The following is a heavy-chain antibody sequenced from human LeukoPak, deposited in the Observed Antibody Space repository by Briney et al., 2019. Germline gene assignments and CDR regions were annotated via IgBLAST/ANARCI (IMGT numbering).Heavy chain of an antibody. CDR1: GGSISSYY. V-gene: IGHV4-59*01. J-gene: IGHJ4*02. D-gene: IGHD4-17*01. CDR2: IYYSGST. CDR3: ARGGTTVTTYFDY. Sequence: PSETLSLTCTVSGGSISSYYWSWIRQPPGKGLEWIGYIYYSGSTNYNPSLKSRVTISVDTSKNQFSLKLSSVTAADTAVYYCARGGTTVTTYFDYWGQGTLVTVSS.